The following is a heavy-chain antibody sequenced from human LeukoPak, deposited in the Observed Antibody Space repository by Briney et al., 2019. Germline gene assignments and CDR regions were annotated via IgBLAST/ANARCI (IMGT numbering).Heavy chain of an antibody. J-gene: IGHJ4*02. CDR3: ARRYSTKTSRGGYFDY. Sequence: ASETLSLTCAVSGGSISSGGYSWSWIRQPPGKGLEWIGEINHSGSTNYNPSLKSRVTISVDTSKNQFSLKLSSVTAADTAVYYCARRYSTKTSRGGYFDYWGQGTLVTVSS. CDR2: INHSGST. D-gene: IGHD6-13*01. V-gene: IGHV4-34*01. CDR1: GGSISSGGYS.